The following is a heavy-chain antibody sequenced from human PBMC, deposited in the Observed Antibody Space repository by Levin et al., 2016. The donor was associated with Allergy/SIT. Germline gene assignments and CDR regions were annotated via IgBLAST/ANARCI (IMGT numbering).Heavy chain of an antibody. CDR3: AKFSSGSYYEDY. D-gene: IGHD3-10*01. J-gene: IGHJ4*02. V-gene: IGHV3-30*18. Sequence: GESLKISCAASGFTFSSYGMHWVRQAPGKGLEWVAVISYDGSNKYYADSVKGRFTISRDNSKNTLYLQMNSLRAEDTAVYYCAKFSSGSYYEDYWGQGTLVTVSS. CDR2: ISYDGSNK. CDR1: GFTFSSYG.